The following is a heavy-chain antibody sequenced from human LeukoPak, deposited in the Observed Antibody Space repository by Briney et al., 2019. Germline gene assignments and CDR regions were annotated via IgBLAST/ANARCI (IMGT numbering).Heavy chain of an antibody. CDR2: IYYSGST. D-gene: IGHD3-10*01. J-gene: IGHJ5*01. Sequence: SETLSLTCTVSGGSISSYYWSWIRQPPGKGLEWIGYIYYSGSTNYNPSLKSRVTISVDTSKNQFSLKLSSVTAADTAVYYCARGVTMVRGVMDANWFDSWGQGTLVTVSS. V-gene: IGHV4-59*01. CDR3: ARGVTMVRGVMDANWFDS. CDR1: GGSISSYY.